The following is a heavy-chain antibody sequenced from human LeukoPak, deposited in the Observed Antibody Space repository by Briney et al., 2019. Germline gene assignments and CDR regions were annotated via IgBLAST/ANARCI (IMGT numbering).Heavy chain of an antibody. CDR3: ARDRGYYDSSGLDY. D-gene: IGHD3-22*01. CDR2: IYSDNT. CDR1: GFTVSSNS. V-gene: IGHV3-53*01. Sequence: GGSLRLSCTVSGFTVSSNSMSWVRQAPGKGLEWVSFIYSDNTHYSDSVKGRFTISRDNAKNSLYLQMNSLRAEDTAVYYCARDRGYYDSSGLDYWGQGTLVTVSS. J-gene: IGHJ4*02.